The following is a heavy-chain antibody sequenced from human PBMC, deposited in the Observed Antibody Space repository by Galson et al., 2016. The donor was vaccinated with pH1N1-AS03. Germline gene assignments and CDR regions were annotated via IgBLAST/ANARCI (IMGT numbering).Heavy chain of an antibody. V-gene: IGHV3-11*06. CDR3: ARLQRDTILTDSFFDY. CDR2: INAGNNYR. J-gene: IGHJ4*02. Sequence: SLRLSCAASGFNFRGYYMSWIRQAPGKGLEWVLYINAGNNYREYADSVKGRFTVSRDNAKSSLYLQMNSLRAEDTAVYYCARLQRDTILTDSFFDYWGQGTLVTVSS. CDR1: GFNFRGYY. D-gene: IGHD5-18*01.